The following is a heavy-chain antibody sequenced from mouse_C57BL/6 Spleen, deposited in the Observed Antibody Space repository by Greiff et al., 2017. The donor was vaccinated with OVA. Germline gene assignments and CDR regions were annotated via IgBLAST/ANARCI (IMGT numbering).Heavy chain of an antibody. CDR1: GFNIKDYY. J-gene: IGHJ2*01. Sequence: VQLQQSGAELVRPGASVKLSCTASGFNIKDYYMHWVKQRPEQGLEWIGRIDPEDGDTDYAPKFQGKATMTADTSSNTAYLQLSSLTSEDTAVYYCLITTVSSGDYWGKGTTLTVSS. V-gene: IGHV14-1*01. D-gene: IGHD1-1*01. CDR3: LITTVSSGDY. CDR2: IDPEDGDT.